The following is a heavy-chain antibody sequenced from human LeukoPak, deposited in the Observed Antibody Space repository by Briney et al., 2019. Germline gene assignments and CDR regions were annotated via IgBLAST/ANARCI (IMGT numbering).Heavy chain of an antibody. CDR3: ARRSTVIRGVLEEAFDY. Sequence: GESLKISCKGSGNSFNNHFIGWVRQMTEKGLEWMGIIYPGDSETRYSPSFQGQVTISADKSISTVYLQWSSLEASDTAMYYCARRSTVIRGVLEEAFDYWGQGTLVIVSS. D-gene: IGHD3-10*01. CDR1: GNSFNNHF. V-gene: IGHV5-51*01. J-gene: IGHJ4*02. CDR2: IYPGDSET.